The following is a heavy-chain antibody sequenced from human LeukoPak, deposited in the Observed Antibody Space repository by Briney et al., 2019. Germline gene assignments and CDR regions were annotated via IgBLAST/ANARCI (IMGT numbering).Heavy chain of an antibody. V-gene: IGHV4-59*01. CDR1: GESLNDYY. Sequence: KPSETLSLTCGVHGESLNDYYWSWIRQPPGKGLEWIGYIYYSGSTNYNPSLKSRVTISVDTSKNQFSLKLSSVTAADTAVYYCARGEPSTVRWYYYYGMDVWGQGTTVTVSS. CDR2: IYYSGST. J-gene: IGHJ6*02. D-gene: IGHD4-23*01. CDR3: ARGEPSTVRWYYYYGMDV.